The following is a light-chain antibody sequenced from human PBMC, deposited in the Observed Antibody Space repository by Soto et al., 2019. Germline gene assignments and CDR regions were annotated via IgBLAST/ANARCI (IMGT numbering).Light chain of an antibody. J-gene: IGKJ5*01. CDR1: QNVGSNY. CDR2: GAS. V-gene: IGKV3-20*01. Sequence: ENVLTQSPDTLSLSPGERATLTCRASQNVGSNYLAWYQQKPGQAPRLLIRGASNRATGIPDRFSGSGSGTDFTLTVSSLEPEDFAVYYCQQYAYAPITFGQGTRLEI. CDR3: QQYAYAPIT.